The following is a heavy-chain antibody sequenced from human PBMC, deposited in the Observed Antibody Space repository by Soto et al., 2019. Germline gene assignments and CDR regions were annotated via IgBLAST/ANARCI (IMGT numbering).Heavy chain of an antibody. D-gene: IGHD4-17*01. CDR2: ISGSGGRT. J-gene: IGHJ6*01. CDR1: GFTFSSYA. V-gene: IGHV3-23*01. Sequence: EVQLLESGGGLVQPGGSLRLSCAASGFTFSSYAMSWVRQAPGKGLEWVSGISGSGGRTYYADSVKGRFTISRDNSKNTLQRQSNSLRAEDPAVYYCGRPTVGTDYDYYYGMAVSGQGTTVTISS. CDR3: GRPTVGTDYDYYYGMAV.